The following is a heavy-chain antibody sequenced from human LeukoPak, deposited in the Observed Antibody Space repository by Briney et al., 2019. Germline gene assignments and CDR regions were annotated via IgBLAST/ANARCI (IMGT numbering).Heavy chain of an antibody. D-gene: IGHD3-3*01. J-gene: IGHJ4*02. CDR2: INHSGST. CDR1: GGSFSGYY. CDR3: ARGGLITIFGVVTDYFDY. V-gene: IGHV4-34*01. Sequence: SETLSLTCAVYGGSFSGYYWSWIRQPSGKGLEWIGEINHSGSTNYNPSLKSRVTISVDTSKNQFSLKLSSVTAADTAVYYCARGGLITIFGVVTDYFDYRGQGTLVTVSS.